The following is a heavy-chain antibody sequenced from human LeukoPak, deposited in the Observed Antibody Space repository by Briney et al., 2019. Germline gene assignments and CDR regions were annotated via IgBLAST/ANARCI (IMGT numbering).Heavy chain of an antibody. Sequence: GGSLRLSCAASGFTLSDYYMSWIRQAPGKGLQCVSHISNSGTIYYADSVKGRFTISRDNAKNSLYLQMNSLRAEDTAVYYCARSYGDYDFRANYWGQGTLVTVSS. CDR3: ARSYGDYDFRANY. CDR1: GFTLSDYY. V-gene: IGHV3-11*04. CDR2: ISNSGTI. D-gene: IGHD4-17*01. J-gene: IGHJ4*02.